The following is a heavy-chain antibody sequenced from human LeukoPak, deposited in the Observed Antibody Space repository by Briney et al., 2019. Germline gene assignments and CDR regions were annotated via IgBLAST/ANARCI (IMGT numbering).Heavy chain of an antibody. CDR3: ARGSSGWYFVY. V-gene: IGHV4-59*01. CDR2: IYYSGST. J-gene: IGHJ4*02. D-gene: IGHD6-19*01. CDR1: GGSISSYY. Sequence: SSETLSLTCTVSGGSISSYYWSWIRQPPGKGLEWIGYIYYSGSTNYNPSLKSRVTISVDTSKNQFSLKLSSVTAADTAVYYCARGSSGWYFVYWGQGTLVTVSS.